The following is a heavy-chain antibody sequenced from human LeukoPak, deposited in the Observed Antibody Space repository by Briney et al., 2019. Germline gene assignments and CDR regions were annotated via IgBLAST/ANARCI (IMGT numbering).Heavy chain of an antibody. CDR1: GGSISSYY. D-gene: IGHD3-9*01. Sequence: SETLSLTCTVSGGSISSYYWSWIRQPPGKGLEWIGYIYYSGSTNYNPSLKSRVTISVDTSKNQFSLKLSSVTAADTAVYYCARVGGDYDILTGYYPHNWFDPWGQGTLVTVST. J-gene: IGHJ5*02. CDR3: ARVGGDYDILTGYYPHNWFDP. CDR2: IYYSGST. V-gene: IGHV4-59*01.